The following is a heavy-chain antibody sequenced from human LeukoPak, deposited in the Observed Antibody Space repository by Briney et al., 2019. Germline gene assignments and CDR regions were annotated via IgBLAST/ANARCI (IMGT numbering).Heavy chain of an antibody. D-gene: IGHD3-10*01. CDR2: ITSSGSTI. CDR1: GFTFSDYY. J-gene: IGHJ4*02. V-gene: IGHV3-11*01. CDR3: ARDGEGSQFWLDY. Sequence: PGGSLRLSCAASGFTFSDYYMSWIRQAPGKGLEWVSYITSSGSTIYYADSVKGRFTISRDNAKNSLYLQMNSLRAEDMAVYYCARDGEGSQFWLDYWGQGTLVTVSS.